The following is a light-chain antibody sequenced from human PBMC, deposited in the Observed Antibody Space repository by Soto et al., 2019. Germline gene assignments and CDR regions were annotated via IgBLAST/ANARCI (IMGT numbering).Light chain of an antibody. CDR2: GAS. Sequence: IVMTQYSATLSVSPGERATLSCRASQNIYSNVAWYQQKPGQAPRLLIYGASTRATGIPARFSGSGSGTEFTLTISSLQSEDFAVYYCQQYNNWPPFGGGTKVDI. CDR3: QQYNNWPP. J-gene: IGKJ4*01. V-gene: IGKV3-15*01. CDR1: QNIYSN.